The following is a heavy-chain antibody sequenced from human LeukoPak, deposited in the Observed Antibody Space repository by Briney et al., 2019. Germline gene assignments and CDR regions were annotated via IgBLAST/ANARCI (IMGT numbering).Heavy chain of an antibody. CDR2: ISGSGGST. CDR1: GFTFSSYA. Sequence: GGSLRLSCAASGFTFSSYAMSWVRQAPGKGLEWVSAISGSGGSTYYADSVKGRFTISRDNSKNTLYLQMNSLRAEDTAVYYYAKRSDSSGYPEYFQHWGQGTLVTVSS. J-gene: IGHJ1*01. V-gene: IGHV3-23*01. CDR3: AKRSDSSGYPEYFQH. D-gene: IGHD3-22*01.